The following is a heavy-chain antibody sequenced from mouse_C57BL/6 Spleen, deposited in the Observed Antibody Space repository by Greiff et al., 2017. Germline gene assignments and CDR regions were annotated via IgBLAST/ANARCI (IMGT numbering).Heavy chain of an antibody. CDR2: IDPETGGT. J-gene: IGHJ2*01. Sequence: VQLQESGAELVRPGASVTLSCKASGYTFTDYEMHWVKQTPVHGLEWIGAIDPETGGTAYNQKFKGKAILTADKSSSTAYMELRSLTSEVSAVYYCTRGITTVVATDYWGQGTTLTVSS. D-gene: IGHD1-1*01. CDR1: GYTFTDYE. V-gene: IGHV1-15*01. CDR3: TRGITTVVATDY.